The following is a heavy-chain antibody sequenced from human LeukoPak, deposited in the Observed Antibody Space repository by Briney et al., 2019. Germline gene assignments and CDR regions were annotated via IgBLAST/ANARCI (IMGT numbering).Heavy chain of an antibody. CDR3: AGAMMVDNWFDP. J-gene: IGHJ5*02. V-gene: IGHV4-34*01. CDR2: INHSGST. CDR1: GGSFSGYY. Sequence: SETLSLTCAVYGGSFSGYYWSWIRQPPGKGLEWIGEINHSGSTNYNPSLKSRVTISVDTSKNQFSLKLSSVTAADTAVYYCAGAMMVDNWFDPWGQGTLVTVSS. D-gene: IGHD3-22*01.